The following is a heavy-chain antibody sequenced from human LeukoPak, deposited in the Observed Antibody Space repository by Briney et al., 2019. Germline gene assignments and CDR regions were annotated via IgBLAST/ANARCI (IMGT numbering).Heavy chain of an antibody. J-gene: IGHJ6*02. CDR3: AREYSSGWYGHYYYYGMDV. CDR1: GYTFTGYY. Sequence: ASVKVSCKASGYTFTGYYMHWVRQAPGQGLEWMGWISAYNGNTNYAQKLQGRVTMTTDTSTSTAYMELRSLRSDDTAVYYCAREYSSGWYGHYYYYGMDVWGQGTTVTVSS. CDR2: ISAYNGNT. V-gene: IGHV1-18*04. D-gene: IGHD6-19*01.